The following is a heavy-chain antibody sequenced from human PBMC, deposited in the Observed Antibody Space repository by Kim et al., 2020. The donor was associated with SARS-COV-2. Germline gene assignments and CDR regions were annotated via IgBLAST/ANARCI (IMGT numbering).Heavy chain of an antibody. CDR3: ARGTAYGYVGYYYYYGMDV. Sequence: SVKVSCKAPGGTFSSYAISWVRQAPGQGLEWMGGIIPIFGTANYAQKFQGRVTITADESTSTAYMELSSLISEDTAVYYCARGTAYGYVGYYYYYGMDVWGQGTTVTVSS. CDR1: GGTFSSYA. V-gene: IGHV1-69*13. J-gene: IGHJ6*02. D-gene: IGHD5-18*01. CDR2: IIPIFGTA.